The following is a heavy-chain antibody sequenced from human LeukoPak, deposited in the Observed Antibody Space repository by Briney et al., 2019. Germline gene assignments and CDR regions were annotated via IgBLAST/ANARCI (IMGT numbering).Heavy chain of an antibody. Sequence: PGGSLRLSCAASGFTFSSYAMSWIRQPPGKGLEWIGEINHSGSTNYSPSLKSRVTISVDTSKNQFSLKLSSVTAADTAVYYCARGKGYCSSTSCYRQYPGIAAAGKAGGAFDIWGQGTMVTVSS. CDR2: INHSGST. D-gene: IGHD2-2*01. CDR1: GFTFSSYA. V-gene: IGHV4-34*01. J-gene: IGHJ3*02. CDR3: ARGKGYCSSTSCYRQYPGIAAAGKAGGAFDI.